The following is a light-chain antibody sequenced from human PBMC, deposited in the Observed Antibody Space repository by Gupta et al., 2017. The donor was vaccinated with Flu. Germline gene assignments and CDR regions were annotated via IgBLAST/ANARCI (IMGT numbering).Light chain of an antibody. CDR1: QSIRSNY. CDR3: QQYGTSLT. Sequence: VLTPSPGTLLLSAGERATLSCRASQSIRSNYLAWYQQRLGQAPRLLIYGASTRAIGIPERFSGSGSGTDFTLTISRVEPEDFAVYYFQQYGTSLTFGHGTKVEVK. J-gene: IGKJ1*01. V-gene: IGKV3-20*01. CDR2: GAS.